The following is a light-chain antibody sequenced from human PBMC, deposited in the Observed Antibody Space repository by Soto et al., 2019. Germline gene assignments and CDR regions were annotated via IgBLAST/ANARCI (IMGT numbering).Light chain of an antibody. CDR3: SSFTSSNTWV. Sequence: QSALTQPASVSGSPGQSITISCSGTSSDVGFYNYVSWYQQHPGKAPKLMIFEVTNRPSGVSDRFSGSKSANAASLTISGLQAEDEADYYCSSFTSSNTWVFGGGTKLTVL. J-gene: IGLJ3*02. CDR1: SSDVGFYNY. V-gene: IGLV2-14*01. CDR2: EVT.